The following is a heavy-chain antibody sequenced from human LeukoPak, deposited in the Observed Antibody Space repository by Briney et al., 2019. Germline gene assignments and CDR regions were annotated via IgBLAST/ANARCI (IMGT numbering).Heavy chain of an antibody. J-gene: IGHJ3*02. D-gene: IGHD2-15*01. CDR3: ARSGYCSGGSCSPNGAFDI. V-gene: IGHV1-18*01. CDR2: ITPYNGNT. CDR1: GYSFSNYG. Sequence: ASGKVSCKASGYSFSNYGISWVRQAPGQGLEWMAWITPYNGNTNYAQKLQGRVTMTTDTSTTTAYMELRSLRSDDTAVYYCARSGYCSGGSCSPNGAFDIWGQGTMVTVSS.